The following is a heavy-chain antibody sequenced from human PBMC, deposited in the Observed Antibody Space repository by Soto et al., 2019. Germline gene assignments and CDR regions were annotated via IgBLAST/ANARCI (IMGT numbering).Heavy chain of an antibody. CDR1: GGSISSSSYF. D-gene: IGHD4-4*01. V-gene: IGHV4-39*01. CDR2: VHSSGST. Sequence: PSDTLSLTCSVSGGSISSSSYFWGWIRQPPGKGLEWIGSVHSSGSTYYNPSLKSRVIISIDTPKNQFSVRLNSVTAADTAKYYCERHASNYISGVDSWGQGTQVTVSS. CDR3: ERHASNYISGVDS. J-gene: IGHJ5*01.